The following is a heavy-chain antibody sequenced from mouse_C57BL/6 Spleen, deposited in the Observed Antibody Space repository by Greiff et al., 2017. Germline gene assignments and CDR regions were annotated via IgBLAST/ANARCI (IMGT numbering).Heavy chain of an antibody. CDR2: IDPSDSEP. V-gene: IGHV1-52*01. D-gene: IGHD1-1*01. J-gene: IGHJ4*01. CDR3: ARRRGDYYGSSYDAMDY. CDR1: GYTFTSYW. Sequence: QVQLQQPGAELVRPGSSVKLSCKASGYTFTSYWMHWVKQRPIQGLEWIGNIDPSDSEPHYNQKFKDKATLTVDKSSSTAYMQLSSLTSEDSAVYYCARRRGDYYGSSYDAMDYWGQGTSVTVSS.